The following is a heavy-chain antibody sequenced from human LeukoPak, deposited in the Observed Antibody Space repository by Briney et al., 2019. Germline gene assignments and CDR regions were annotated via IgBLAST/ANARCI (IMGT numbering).Heavy chain of an antibody. CDR1: GYTCTGYY. D-gene: IGHD3-22*01. J-gene: IGHJ1*01. CDR2: INPNSGNT. V-gene: IGHV1-2*02. CDR3: ATPGVHYDPSGYYPFQH. Sequence: ASVTVSCKASGYTCTGYYLHWVRQAPGQGLEWMGWINPNSGNTGYAQKFQGRVTMTRDTATSTAYMELSSLSSEDTAVYYCATPGVHYDPSGYYPFQHWGQGTLVTVSS.